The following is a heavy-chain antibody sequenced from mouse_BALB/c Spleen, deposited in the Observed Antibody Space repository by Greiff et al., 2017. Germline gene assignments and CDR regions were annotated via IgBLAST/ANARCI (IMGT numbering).Heavy chain of an antibody. V-gene: IGHV1S81*02. CDR3: TRTYYRYAWFAY. D-gene: IGHD2-14*01. CDR2: INPSNGGT. CDR1: GYTFTSYY. J-gene: IGHJ3*01. Sequence: VKLVESGAELVKPGASVKLSCKASGYTFTSYYMYWVKQRPGQGLEWIGEINPSNGGTNFNEKFKSKATLTVDKSSSTAYMQLSSLTSEDSAVYYCTRTYYRYAWFAYWGQGTLVTVSA.